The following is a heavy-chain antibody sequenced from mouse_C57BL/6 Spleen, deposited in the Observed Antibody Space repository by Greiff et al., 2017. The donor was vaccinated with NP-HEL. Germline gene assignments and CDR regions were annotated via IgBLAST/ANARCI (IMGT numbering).Heavy chain of an antibody. CDR1: GYTFTDYE. V-gene: IGHV1-15*01. CDR3: TRFPSYYYGSPWFAY. Sequence: QVQLQQSGAELVRPGASVTLSCKASGYTFTDYEMHWVKQTPVHGLEWIGAIDPETGGTAYNQKFKGKAILTADKSSSTAYMELRSLTSEDSAIYYCTRFPSYYYGSPWFAYWGQGTLVTVSA. D-gene: IGHD1-1*01. CDR2: IDPETGGT. J-gene: IGHJ3*01.